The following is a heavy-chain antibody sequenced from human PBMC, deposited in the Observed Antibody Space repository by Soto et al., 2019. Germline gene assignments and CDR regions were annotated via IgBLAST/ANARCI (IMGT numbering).Heavy chain of an antibody. J-gene: IGHJ6*04. CDR3: AREIAARL. CDR1: GFTFSSYW. Sequence: GGSLRLSCAASGFTFSSYWMSWFRQAPGKGLEWVANIKQDGSEENYVDSVKGRFTISKDNAKNALYLQMNSLRVEDTAVYYCAREIAARLWGKGTTVTVSS. V-gene: IGHV3-7*01. CDR2: IKQDGSEE. D-gene: IGHD6-6*01.